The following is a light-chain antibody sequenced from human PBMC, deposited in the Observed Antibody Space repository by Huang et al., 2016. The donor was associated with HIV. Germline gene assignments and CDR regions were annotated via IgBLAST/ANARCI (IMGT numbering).Light chain of an antibody. CDR3: HQHSSWPGT. J-gene: IGKJ1*01. V-gene: IGKV3-11*01. CDR2: DAS. Sequence: DIVFTQSPATLSLSPGERATLSCRAGPSVGSYLAWYQQTPGQAPRLLVSDASHRATGIPDRFSGSGSGTDFTLTISSLEPEDFAVYYCHQHSSWPGTFGQGTRVEIK. CDR1: PSVGSY.